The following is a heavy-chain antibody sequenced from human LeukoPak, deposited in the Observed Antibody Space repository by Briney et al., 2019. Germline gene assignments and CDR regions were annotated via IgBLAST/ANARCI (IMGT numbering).Heavy chain of an antibody. CDR3: TTDEDWNYARKDV. J-gene: IGHJ6*02. CDR1: GFTFNYAW. Sequence: GGSLRLSCAASGFTFNYAWMSWVRQVPGKGLEWVGQTVSEIDGGTTDYATPVKGRFTISRDDSKSTLYLQMNSPKIEDTAVYYCTTDEDWNYARKDVWGQGATVTVSS. CDR2: TVSEIDGGTT. D-gene: IGHD1-7*01. V-gene: IGHV3-15*04.